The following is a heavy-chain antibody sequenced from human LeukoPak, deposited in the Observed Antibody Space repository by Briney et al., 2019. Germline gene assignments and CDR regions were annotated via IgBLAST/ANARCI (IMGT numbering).Heavy chain of an antibody. CDR3: ARPSPHYCSGGSCYSGNYYGMDV. CDR2: MNPNSGNT. V-gene: IGHV1-8*01. D-gene: IGHD2-15*01. J-gene: IGHJ6*02. Sequence: ASVKVSCKASGYTFTSYDINWVRQAPGHGLEWMGWMNPNSGNTGYAQKFQGRVTMTRNTSISTAYMELSSLRSEDTAVYYCARPSPHYCSGGSCYSGNYYGMDVWGQGTTVTVSS. CDR1: GYTFTSYD.